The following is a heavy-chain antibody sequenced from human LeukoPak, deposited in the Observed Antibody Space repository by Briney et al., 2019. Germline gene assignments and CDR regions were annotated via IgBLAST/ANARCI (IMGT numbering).Heavy chain of an antibody. D-gene: IGHD1-26*01. CDR1: GFTFSSYA. J-gene: IGHJ4*02. CDR2: ISYDGSNK. V-gene: IGHV3-30*18. Sequence: GRSLRLSCAASGFTFSSYAMHWVRQAPGKGLEWVAVISYDGSNKYYADSVKGRFTISRDNSKNTLYLQMNSLRAEDTAVYYCAKLSGPVVGATFDYWGQGTLVTVSS. CDR3: AKLSGPVVGATFDY.